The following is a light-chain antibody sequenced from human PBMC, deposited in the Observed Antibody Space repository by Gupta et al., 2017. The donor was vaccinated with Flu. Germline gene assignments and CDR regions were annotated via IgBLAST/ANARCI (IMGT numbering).Light chain of an antibody. Sequence: DIQMTQSPSSLSASVGDRVTITCQASQDISNFLNWYQQRPGEAPKLLIYDASSLETGVPSRFSGSGSGTXFTFNIXGLQPEDVGTYYCQQFDNVRITFGXGTKVEIK. J-gene: IGKJ3*01. CDR1: QDISNF. CDR3: QQFDNVRIT. CDR2: DAS. V-gene: IGKV1-33*01.